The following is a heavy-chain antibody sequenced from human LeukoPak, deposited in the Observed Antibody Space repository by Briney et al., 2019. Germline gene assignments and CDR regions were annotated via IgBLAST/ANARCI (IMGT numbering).Heavy chain of an antibody. CDR3: ARGGFYCGGDCYVDY. D-gene: IGHD2-21*02. V-gene: IGHV4-34*01. Sequence: SETLSLTCAVYGGSFRGYYWTWIRQPPGMGLEWIGEINHSGSTNYNPSLKSRVTISVDTSKNQFSLRLSSVTAADTAVYYCARGGFYCGGDCYVDYWGQGTLVTVSS. CDR1: GGSFRGYY. J-gene: IGHJ4*02. CDR2: INHSGST.